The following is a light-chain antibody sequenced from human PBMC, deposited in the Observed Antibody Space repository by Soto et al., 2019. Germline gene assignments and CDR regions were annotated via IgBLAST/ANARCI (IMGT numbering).Light chain of an antibody. CDR3: QTWGTGIQV. CDR2: LNSDGSH. V-gene: IGLV4-69*01. Sequence: QSVLTQSPSASASLGASVKLTCTLSSGHSSYAIAWHQQQPEKGPRYLMKLNSDGSHSKGDGIPDRFSCSSSGAERYLTISSHQSEEEADYYCQTWGTGIQVFGGGTKLTVL. J-gene: IGLJ2*01. CDR1: SGHSSYA.